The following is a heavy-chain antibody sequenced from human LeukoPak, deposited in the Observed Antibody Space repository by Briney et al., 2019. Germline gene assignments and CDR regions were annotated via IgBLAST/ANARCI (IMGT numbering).Heavy chain of an antibody. V-gene: IGHV1-2*02. J-gene: IGHJ3*02. D-gene: IGHD3-10*01. CDR2: INPNSGGT. CDR3: ARVMVRGVAEAFDI. CDR1: GYTFTGYY. Sequence: ASVKVSCKASGYTFTGYYMHWVRQAPGQGLEWMGWINPNSGGTNYAQKFQGRVTMTRDTSISTAYMELSRLRSDDTAVYYCARVMVRGVAEAFDIWGQGTMVTVSS.